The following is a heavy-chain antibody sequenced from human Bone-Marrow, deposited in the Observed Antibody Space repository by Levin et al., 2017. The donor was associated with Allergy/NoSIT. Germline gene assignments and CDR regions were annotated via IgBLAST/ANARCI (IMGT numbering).Heavy chain of an antibody. D-gene: IGHD3-3*01. Sequence: GESLKISCAASGFTFSNYNMHWVRQAPGKGLEWVSYISRSSSTVYYAESVKGRFTISRDDAKNSLYLQMNSLRDEDTAVYYCARVSGYYAPFDSWGQGTLVTVSS. J-gene: IGHJ4*02. CDR3: ARVSGYYAPFDS. CDR1: GFTFSNYN. V-gene: IGHV3-48*02. CDR2: ISRSSSTV.